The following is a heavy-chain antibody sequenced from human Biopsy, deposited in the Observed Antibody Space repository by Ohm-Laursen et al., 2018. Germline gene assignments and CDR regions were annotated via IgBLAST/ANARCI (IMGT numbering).Heavy chain of an antibody. CDR3: ERGLSSGWYGYFDV. V-gene: IGHV3-33*04. J-gene: IGHJ2*01. CDR1: GFTFCHNA. Sequence: SLRLSCASSGFTFCHNAMHWDCHAPGKGLEWFSLICYDETNEDYADSVKGRFTISRDNSKNTLYLQIHTLTLEDTAFYYCERGLSSGWYGYFDVWGRGTLVTVSS. CDR2: ICYDETNE. D-gene: IGHD6-19*01.